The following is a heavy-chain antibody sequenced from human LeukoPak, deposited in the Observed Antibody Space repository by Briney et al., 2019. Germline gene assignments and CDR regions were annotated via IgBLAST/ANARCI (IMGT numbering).Heavy chain of an antibody. D-gene: IGHD6-19*01. CDR2: IYYGGST. CDR3: ARTGLTGYSSGWYPAEVDY. V-gene: IGHV4-39*01. CDR1: GGSISSSSYY. Sequence: SETLSLTCTVSGGSISSSSYYWGWIRQPPGKGLEWIGSIYYGGSTYYNPSLKNRVTVSVDTSKNQFSLKLSSVTAADTAVYYCARTGLTGYSSGWYPAEVDYWGQGTLVTVSS. J-gene: IGHJ4*02.